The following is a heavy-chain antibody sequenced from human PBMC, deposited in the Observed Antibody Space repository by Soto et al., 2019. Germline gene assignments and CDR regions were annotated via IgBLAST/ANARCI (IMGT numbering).Heavy chain of an antibody. CDR2: ISSNGGST. CDR1: GFTFSSYA. CDR3: VKADYYYGMDV. V-gene: IGHV3-64D*08. Sequence: GGSLRLSCSASGFTFSSYAMHWVRQAPGKGLEYVSAISSNGGSTYYADSVKGRFTISRDNSKNTLYLQMSSLRAEDTAVYYCVKADYYYGMDVWGQGTTVTVSS. J-gene: IGHJ6*02.